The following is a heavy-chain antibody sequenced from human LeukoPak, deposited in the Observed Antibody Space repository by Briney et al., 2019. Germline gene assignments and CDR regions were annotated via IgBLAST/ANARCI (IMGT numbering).Heavy chain of an antibody. D-gene: IGHD2-15*01. Sequence: PGGSLRLSCVASGFTFSSHAMAWVRQAPGKGLEWVSGITASGDGTYYGDSVKGRFTISRDSAKNTLYLQMNSLRAEDTAVYYCARESYCSGGSCYSGRAFDIWGQGTMVTVSS. CDR2: ITASGDGT. J-gene: IGHJ3*02. CDR3: ARESYCSGGSCYSGRAFDI. V-gene: IGHV3-23*01. CDR1: GFTFSSHA.